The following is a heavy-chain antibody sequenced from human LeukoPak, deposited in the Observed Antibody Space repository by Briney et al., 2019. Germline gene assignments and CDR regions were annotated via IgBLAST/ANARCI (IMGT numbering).Heavy chain of an antibody. CDR3: ARASGGNSNY. Sequence: SETLSLTCTVSGGSISSFYWSWIRQPPGKGLEWIGNIYYSGSTNYNPSLNSRVTISVDTSKNQFSLKLSSVTAADTAVYYCARASGGNSNYWGQGTLVTASS. J-gene: IGHJ4*02. CDR1: GGSISSFY. V-gene: IGHV4-59*01. CDR2: IYYSGST. D-gene: IGHD4-23*01.